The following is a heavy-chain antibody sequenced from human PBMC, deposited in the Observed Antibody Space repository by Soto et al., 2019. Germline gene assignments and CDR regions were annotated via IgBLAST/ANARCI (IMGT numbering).Heavy chain of an antibody. CDR1: GFTFSSYG. CDR3: ARDGAGGYYFDY. Sequence: PGGSLRLSCAASGFTFSSYGMNWVRQAPGKGMEWVAVIWYDGSNKYYADSVKGRFTISRDSSKNTLYLQMNSLRAEDTAVYYCARDGAGGYYFDYWGQGTLVTVSS. CDR2: IWYDGSNK. V-gene: IGHV3-33*01. D-gene: IGHD1-26*01. J-gene: IGHJ4*02.